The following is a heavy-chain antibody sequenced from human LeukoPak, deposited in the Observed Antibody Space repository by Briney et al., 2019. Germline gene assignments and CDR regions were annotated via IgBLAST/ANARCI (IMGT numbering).Heavy chain of an antibody. CDR1: GFTFSSYE. CDR2: IYSGGSI. Sequence: GGSLRLSCAASGFTFSSYEMNWVRQAPGKGLEWVSVIYSGGSIYYADSVKGRFTISRDNSKNTLYLQMNSLRAEDTAVYYCARAIPSYHFDHWGQGTLVTASS. D-gene: IGHD3-16*02. V-gene: IGHV3-53*01. J-gene: IGHJ4*02. CDR3: ARAIPSYHFDH.